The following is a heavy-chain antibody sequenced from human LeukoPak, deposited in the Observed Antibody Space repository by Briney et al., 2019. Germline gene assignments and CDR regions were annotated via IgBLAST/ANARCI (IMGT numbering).Heavy chain of an antibody. D-gene: IGHD3-3*01. Sequence: GSSVKVSCKASGGTFSSYAMSWVRQAPRQGLEWMGGIIPIFGTANYAQKFQGRVTITTDESTSTAYMELSSLRSEDTAVYYCASSQYYDFWSGYSLYYYYYYMDVWGKGTTVTVSS. CDR3: ASSQYYDFWSGYSLYYYYYYMDV. V-gene: IGHV1-69*05. CDR2: IIPIFGTA. J-gene: IGHJ6*03. CDR1: GGTFSSYA.